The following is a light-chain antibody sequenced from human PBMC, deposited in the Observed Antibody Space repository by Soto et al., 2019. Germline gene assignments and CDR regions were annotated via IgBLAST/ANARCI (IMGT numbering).Light chain of an antibody. CDR2: GAS. CDR1: QSVRRN. J-gene: IGKJ1*01. V-gene: IGKV3-15*01. Sequence: IVMPHSPVTLSVSPFERATLSCRASQSVRRNLAWYQQKPGQAPRLLMYGASNRATGVPVRFSGSGSGTEFTLTVSSLQSEDSAVYYCQQYDYWPRTFGQGTKVDIK. CDR3: QQYDYWPRT.